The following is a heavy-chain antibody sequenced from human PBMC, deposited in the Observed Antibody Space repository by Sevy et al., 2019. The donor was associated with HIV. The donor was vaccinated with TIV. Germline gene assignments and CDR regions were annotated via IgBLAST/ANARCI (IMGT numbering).Heavy chain of an antibody. J-gene: IGHJ6*02. CDR3: AKVLARGVAVAGSAWGMDV. Sequence: GGSLRLSCAASGFTFSNYAMNWVRQAPGKGLEWVSAISGSGGTTYDADSVKGRFTMSRDKSQKTLYLQMNSLGAEDTAVYYCAKVLARGVAVAGSAWGMDVWGQGTTVTVSS. V-gene: IGHV3-23*01. D-gene: IGHD6-19*01. CDR2: ISGSGGTT. CDR1: GFTFSNYA.